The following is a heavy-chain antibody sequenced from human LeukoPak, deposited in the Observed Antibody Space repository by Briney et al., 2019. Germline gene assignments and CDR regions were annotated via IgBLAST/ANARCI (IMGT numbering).Heavy chain of an antibody. J-gene: IGHJ4*02. D-gene: IGHD3-3*01. CDR2: IIPIFGTA. Sequence: SVKVSCKASGGTFSSYAISWVRQAPGQGLEWMGGIIPIFGTANYAQKFQGRVTSTADESTSTAYMELSSLRSEDTAVYYCASAYDFWSGSNYWGQGNLVTVSS. CDR1: GGTFSSYA. V-gene: IGHV1-69*13. CDR3: ASAYDFWSGSNY.